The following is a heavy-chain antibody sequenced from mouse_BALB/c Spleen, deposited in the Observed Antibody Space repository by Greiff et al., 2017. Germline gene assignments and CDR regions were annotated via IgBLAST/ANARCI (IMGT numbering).Heavy chain of an antibody. CDR3: ARSPDVDCAMDY. Sequence: VQLQQSGAELAKPGASVKMSCKASGYTFTSYWMHWVNQRPGQGLEWIGYINPSTGCTEYNQKFKDKATLTADKSSSTAYMQLSSLTSEDSAVYYCARSPDVDCAMDYWGEGTTVTVSS. J-gene: IGHJ4*01. CDR1: GYTFTSYW. V-gene: IGHV1-7*01. CDR2: INPSTGCT.